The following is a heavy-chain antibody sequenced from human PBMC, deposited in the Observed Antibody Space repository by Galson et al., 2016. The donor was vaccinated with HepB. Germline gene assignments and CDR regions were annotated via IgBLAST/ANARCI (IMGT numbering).Heavy chain of an antibody. V-gene: IGHV3-74*01. J-gene: IGHJ4*02. CDR3: RGWNFDIDY. CDR2: INSDGSRT. CDR1: GFPFSNFW. D-gene: IGHD1-7*01. Sequence: PRLSCAASGFPFSNFWMHWVRQAPGKGLVWVSRINSDGSRTDYADSVKGRFTVSRDNTKNTVYLEMNSLRAEDTAVYYCRGWNFDIDYWGQGTLVSVSS.